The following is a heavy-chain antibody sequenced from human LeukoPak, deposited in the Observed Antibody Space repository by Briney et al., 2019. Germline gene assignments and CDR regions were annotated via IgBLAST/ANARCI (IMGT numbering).Heavy chain of an antibody. CDR2: IYHSGST. V-gene: IGHV4-39*07. D-gene: IGHD4-11*01. CDR3: AGGTTVTQYDY. J-gene: IGHJ4*02. CDR1: GGSISSGSYY. Sequence: TLSLTCTVSGGSISSGSYYWSWIRQPPGKGLEWIGSIYHSGSTYYNPSLKSRVTISVDTSKNQFSLKLSSVTAADTAVYYCAGGTTVTQYDYWGQGTLVTVSS.